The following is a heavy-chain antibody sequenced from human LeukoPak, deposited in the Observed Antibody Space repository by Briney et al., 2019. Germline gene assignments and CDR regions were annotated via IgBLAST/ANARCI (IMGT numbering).Heavy chain of an antibody. CDR2: IRSKAYGGTT. V-gene: IGHV3-49*03. D-gene: IGHD3-3*01. Sequence: PGRSLRLSCTASGFTFGDYAMSWFRQAPGKGLEWVGFIRSKAYGGTTEYAASVKGRFTISRDDSKSIAYLQMNSLKTEDTAVYYCTRLYDFWSGYCHFDYWGQGTLVTVSS. CDR3: TRLYDFWSGYCHFDY. CDR1: GFTFGDYA. J-gene: IGHJ4*02.